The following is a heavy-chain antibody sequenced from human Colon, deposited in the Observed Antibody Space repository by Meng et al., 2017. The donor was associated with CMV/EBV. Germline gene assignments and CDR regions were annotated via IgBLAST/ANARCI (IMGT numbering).Heavy chain of an antibody. CDR1: GASLNNYD. CDR3: ARDRGGDGDYYFGMDV. V-gene: IGHV4-59*12. Sequence: SETLSLTCSVSGASLNNYDWTWIRQSPGRGLEYIGNLFPDGSTHTNPSLESRITMSQDVSKNHFSLKLTSVTAADTAVYYCARDRGGDGDYYFGMDVWGQGTTVTVSS. CDR2: LFPDGST. J-gene: IGHJ6*02. D-gene: IGHD3-10*01.